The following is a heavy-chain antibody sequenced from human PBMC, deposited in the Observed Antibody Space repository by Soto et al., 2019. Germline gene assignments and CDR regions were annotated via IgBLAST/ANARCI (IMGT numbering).Heavy chain of an antibody. CDR2: ISYDGSNK. D-gene: IGHD3-10*01. CDR1: GFTFSSYA. V-gene: IGHV3-30-3*01. CDR3: ARDSGRSNFDY. J-gene: IGHJ4*02. Sequence: PGRSVRLSCAASGFTFSSYAMHWVRQAPGKGLEWVAGISYDGSNKYYAVSVKGRFTISRDSSKNTLYLQMNSLRAEDTAVYYCARDSGRSNFDYWGQGTLVTVSS.